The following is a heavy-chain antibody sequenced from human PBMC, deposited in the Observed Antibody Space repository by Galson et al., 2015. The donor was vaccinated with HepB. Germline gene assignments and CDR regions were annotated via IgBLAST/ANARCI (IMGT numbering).Heavy chain of an antibody. D-gene: IGHD2-2*01. CDR1: GYSITTYY. J-gene: IGHJ3*01. V-gene: IGHV1-46*03. CDR3: ARDAVPIPGAIYAFDV. CDR2: IKPTDGTT. Sequence: SVKVSCKASGYSITTYYMHWVRQAPGQGPEWIGIIKPTDGTTNSAQNFQGRLTLTRDTSTNTLYMELSSLRSEDTAVYYCARDAVPIPGAIYAFDVWGQGTMITVSS.